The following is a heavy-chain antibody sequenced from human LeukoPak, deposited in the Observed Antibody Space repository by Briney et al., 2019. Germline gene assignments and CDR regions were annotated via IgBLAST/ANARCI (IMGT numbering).Heavy chain of an antibody. CDR1: GFTVSSNY. CDR2: IYSGGYT. Sequence: PGGSLRLSCAASGFTVSSNYMSWVRQAPGKGLEWVSVIYSGGYTYYADSVKGRFTISRDNSKNTLYLQMNSLRAEDTAVYHCARSRHSGYDWGAFDIWGQGTMVTVSS. V-gene: IGHV3-53*01. CDR3: ARSRHSGYDWGAFDI. J-gene: IGHJ3*02. D-gene: IGHD5-12*01.